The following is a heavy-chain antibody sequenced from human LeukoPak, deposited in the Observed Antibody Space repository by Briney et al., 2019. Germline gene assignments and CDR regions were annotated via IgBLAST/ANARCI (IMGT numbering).Heavy chain of an antibody. D-gene: IGHD2-2*01. Sequence: SETLSLTCTVSGGSISSSSYYWGWIRQPPGKGLEWIGSICYSGSTYYNPSLKSRVTISVDTSKNQFSLKLSSVTAADTAVYYCARLVQYYFDYWGQGTLVTVSS. CDR2: ICYSGST. CDR1: GGSISSSSYY. CDR3: ARLVQYYFDY. V-gene: IGHV4-39*01. J-gene: IGHJ4*02.